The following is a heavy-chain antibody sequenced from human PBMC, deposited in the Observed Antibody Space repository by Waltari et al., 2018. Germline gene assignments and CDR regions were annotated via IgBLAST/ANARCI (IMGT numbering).Heavy chain of an antibody. J-gene: IGHJ4*02. D-gene: IGHD5-12*01. CDR3: VKYSGFDYFFDY. Sequence: QFQLVESGGGVVQPGRSLRLSCAASGFIFGNCNMHWVRQTPGQGLQWVAAIGHDGSNKDYAESVKSRFTVSRDNSNNTLYLQINSLRADDTGIYFCVKYSGFDYFFDYWGQGTLVTVSS. CDR1: GFIFGNCN. V-gene: IGHV3-30*18. CDR2: IGHDGSNK.